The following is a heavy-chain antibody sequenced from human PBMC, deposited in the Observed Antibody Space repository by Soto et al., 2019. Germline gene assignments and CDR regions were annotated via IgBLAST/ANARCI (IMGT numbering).Heavy chain of an antibody. CDR1: GGSISSYY. CDR2: IYTSGST. J-gene: IGHJ6*02. Sequence: SETLSLTCTVSGGSISSYYWSWIRQPAGKGLEWIGRIYTSGSTNYNPSLKSRVTMSVDTSKNQFSLKLSSVTAADTAVYYCARDMKFWLEEWLSYGMDVWGQGTTVTVSS. CDR3: ARDMKFWLEEWLSYGMDV. V-gene: IGHV4-4*07. D-gene: IGHD3-3*01.